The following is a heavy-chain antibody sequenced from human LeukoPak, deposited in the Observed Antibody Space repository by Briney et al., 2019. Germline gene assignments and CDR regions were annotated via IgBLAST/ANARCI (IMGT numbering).Heavy chain of an antibody. J-gene: IGHJ4*02. CDR1: GLTFSSYD. D-gene: IGHD1-1*01. V-gene: IGHV3-48*03. Sequence: QPGGSLRLSCEASGLTFSSYDMNWVRQAPGKGLEWVSYISSSGNLIHYADSVKGRFTFSRDNARSSLYLQMNSLRADDTAIYYCAREGGWNDFDYWGQGTLVTVSS. CDR2: ISSSGNLI. CDR3: AREGGWNDFDY.